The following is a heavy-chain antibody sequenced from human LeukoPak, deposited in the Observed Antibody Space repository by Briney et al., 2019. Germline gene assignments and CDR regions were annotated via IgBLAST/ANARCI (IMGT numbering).Heavy chain of an antibody. V-gene: IGHV4-61*02. J-gene: IGHJ4*02. CDR1: GGSISSGSYY. Sequence: SETLSLTCTVSGGSISSGSYYWSWIRQPAGKGLEWIGRIYTSGSTNYNPSLKSRVTISVDTSKNQFSLKLSSVTAADTAMYYCARVSGYDWESFYDYWGQGSLVTVSS. CDR2: IYTSGST. CDR3: ARVSGYDWESFYDY. D-gene: IGHD5-12*01.